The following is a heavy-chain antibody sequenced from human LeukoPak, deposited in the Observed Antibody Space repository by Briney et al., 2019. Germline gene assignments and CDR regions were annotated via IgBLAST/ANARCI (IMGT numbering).Heavy chain of an antibody. CDR3: AKEVDCPSDCLFFHS. Sequence: GGSLRLSCAASGFTFDRFTIHWVRQTPGKGLEWVSLINRRGHTFYADSVKGLFTISRDNSRNSVFLRMNSLRPEDTALYHCAKEVDCPSDCLFFHSWGQGTLVTVSS. J-gene: IGHJ4*02. V-gene: IGHV3-43*01. D-gene: IGHD2-21*02. CDR1: GFTFDRFT. CDR2: INRRGHT.